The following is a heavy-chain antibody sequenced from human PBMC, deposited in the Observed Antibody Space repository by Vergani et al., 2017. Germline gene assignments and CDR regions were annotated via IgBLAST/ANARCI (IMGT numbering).Heavy chain of an antibody. J-gene: IGHJ4*02. V-gene: IGHV3-23*04. CDR3: AKQYFVSRNYLFDY. CDR1: GFAFNTYA. CDR2: ISGSGVSA. Sequence: RLVQSGGGLAHPGGSLRLSCAASGLPVSGFAFNTYAMNWVRQAPGKGREWVSCISGSGVSAYYTDSVKGRFTISRDNSKNMLFLQMNNLRTEDTAIFYSAKQYFVSRNYLFDYWGQGTLGTVSS. D-gene: IGHD3-9*01.